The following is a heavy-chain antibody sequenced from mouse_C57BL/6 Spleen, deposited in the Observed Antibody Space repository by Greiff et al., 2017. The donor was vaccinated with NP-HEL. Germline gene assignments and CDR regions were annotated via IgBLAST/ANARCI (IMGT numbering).Heavy chain of an antibody. D-gene: IGHD2-1*01. V-gene: IGHV5-9-1*02. J-gene: IGHJ1*03. Sequence: EVKVEESGEGLVKPGGSLKLSCAASGFTFSSYAMSWVRQTPEKRLEWVAYISSGGDYIYYADTVKGRFTISRDNARNTLYLQMSSLKSEDTAMYYCTRGDGNYRYFDVWGTRTTVTVSS. CDR2: ISSGGDYI. CDR1: GFTFSSYA. CDR3: TRGDGNYRYFDV.